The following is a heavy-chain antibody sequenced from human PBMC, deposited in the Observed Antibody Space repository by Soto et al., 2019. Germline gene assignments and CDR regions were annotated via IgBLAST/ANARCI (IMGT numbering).Heavy chain of an antibody. CDR1: GFTFSSYS. Sequence: GGSLRLSCAASGFTFSSYSMNWVRQAPGKGLEWVSAISGSGGSTYYADSVKGRFTISRDNSKNTVNLQMNSLRAEDTAVYYCARDPWAADYWGQGTLVTVSS. V-gene: IGHV3-23*01. J-gene: IGHJ4*02. D-gene: IGHD3-16*01. CDR2: ISGSGGST. CDR3: ARDPWAADY.